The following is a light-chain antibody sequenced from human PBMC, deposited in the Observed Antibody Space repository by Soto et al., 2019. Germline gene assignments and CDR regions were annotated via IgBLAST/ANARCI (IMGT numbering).Light chain of an antibody. CDR3: QKYNSASFT. J-gene: IGKJ3*01. CDR1: QGISNY. CDR2: AAS. Sequence: DIQMTQSPSSLSASVGDRVTITCRASQGISNYVAWYQQKPGKAPQLLIYAASTLHSGVPSRFSGSGSGTDFTLTISSLQPEDVATYYCQKYNSASFTFGPGTKVDIK. V-gene: IGKV1-27*01.